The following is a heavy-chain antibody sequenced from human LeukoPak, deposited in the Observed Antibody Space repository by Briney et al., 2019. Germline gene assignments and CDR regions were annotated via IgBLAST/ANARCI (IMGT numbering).Heavy chain of an antibody. CDR3: ARVGAVAGTV. CDR1: GGSISSGGYY. CDR2: IYYSGST. V-gene: IGHV4-31*03. Sequence: SKTLSLTCTVSGGSISSGGYYWSWIRQHPGKGLEWIGYIYYSGSTYYNPSLKSRVTISVDTSKNQFSLKLSSVTAADTAVYYCARVGAVAGTVWGQGTLVTVSS. J-gene: IGHJ4*02. D-gene: IGHD6-19*01.